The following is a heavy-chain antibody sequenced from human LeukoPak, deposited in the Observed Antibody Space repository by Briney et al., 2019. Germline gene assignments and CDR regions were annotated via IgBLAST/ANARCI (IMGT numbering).Heavy chain of an antibody. CDR3: ARDPLSSSSYDY. Sequence: GGSLRLFCAASGFTFSSYSMNWVRQAPGKGLEWVSYISSRSSTIYYADSVKGRFTISRDNAKNSLYLQMNSLRAEDTAVYYCARDPLSSSSYDYWGQGTLVTVSS. V-gene: IGHV3-48*01. CDR1: GFTFSSYS. CDR2: ISSRSSTI. J-gene: IGHJ4*02. D-gene: IGHD6-13*01.